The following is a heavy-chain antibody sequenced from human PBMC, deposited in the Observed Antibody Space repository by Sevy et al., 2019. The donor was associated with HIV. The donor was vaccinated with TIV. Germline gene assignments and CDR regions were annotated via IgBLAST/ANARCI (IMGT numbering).Heavy chain of an antibody. D-gene: IGHD3-22*01. CDR2: KKQDGSEK. Sequence: GGSLRLSCAASGFTFSSYWMSWVRQAPGKGREGVANKKQDGSEKYYVDFVKGRFTISGDNAKNSLYLQMNSLRAEDTAVYYCARTYYYDSSGYDYWGQGTLVTVSS. V-gene: IGHV3-7*01. CDR1: GFTFSSYW. J-gene: IGHJ4*02. CDR3: ARTYYYDSSGYDY.